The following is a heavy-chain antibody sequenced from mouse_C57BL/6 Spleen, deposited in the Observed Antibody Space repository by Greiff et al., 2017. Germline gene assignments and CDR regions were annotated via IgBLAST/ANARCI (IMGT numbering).Heavy chain of an antibody. J-gene: IGHJ3*01. Sequence: QVQLQQPGAELVKPGASVKLSCKASGYTFTSYWMHWVKPRPGQGLEWIGMIHPNSGSTNYNEKFKSKATLTVDKSSSTAYMQLSSLTSEDSAVYYCARGWTTVVATGTEAWFAYWGQGTLVTVSA. CDR2: IHPNSGST. D-gene: IGHD1-1*01. V-gene: IGHV1-64*01. CDR3: ARGWTTVVATGTEAWFAY. CDR1: GYTFTSYW.